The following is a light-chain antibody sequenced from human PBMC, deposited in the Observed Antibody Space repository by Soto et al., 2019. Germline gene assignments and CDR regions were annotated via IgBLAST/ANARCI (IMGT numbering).Light chain of an antibody. CDR3: QVWDSSSDHRGV. J-gene: IGLJ3*02. CDR1: NIGSKS. CDR2: DDS. Sequence: SYELTQPPSVSVAPGQTARITCGGNNIGSKSVHWYQQKPGQAPVLVVYDDSDRPSGLPERFSGSNSGNTATLTISRVEAGDEADYYCQVWDSSSDHRGVFGGGTKVTVL. V-gene: IGLV3-21*02.